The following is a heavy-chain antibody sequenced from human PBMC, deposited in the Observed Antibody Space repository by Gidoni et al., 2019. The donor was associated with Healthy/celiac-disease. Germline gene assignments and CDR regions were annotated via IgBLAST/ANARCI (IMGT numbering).Heavy chain of an antibody. CDR3: AKVGVGGGYYYDSSNAFDI. CDR1: GFPFDDYA. V-gene: IGHV3-9*01. J-gene: IGHJ3*02. D-gene: IGHD3-22*01. Sequence: EVQLVESGGGLVQPGRSLRLSCAASGFPFDDYAMHWVRQAPGKGLEWVSGISWNSGSIGYADSVKGRFTISRDNAKNSLYLQMNSLRAEDTALYYCAKVGVGGGYYYDSSNAFDIWGQGTMVTVSS. CDR2: ISWNSGSI.